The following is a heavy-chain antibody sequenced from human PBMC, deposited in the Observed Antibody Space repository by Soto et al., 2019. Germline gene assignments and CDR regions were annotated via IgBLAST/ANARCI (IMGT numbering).Heavy chain of an antibody. CDR1: GYTFTSYA. CDR3: ARDVGYNWNLIDY. CDR2: VNAGNGNT. D-gene: IGHD1-20*01. V-gene: IGHV1-3*01. J-gene: IGHJ4*02. Sequence: QVQLVQSGAEVKKPGASVKVSCTASGYTFTSYAIHWVRQAPGQRLEWMGWVNAGNGNTKYSQKLQGRVTITRDTSASTAYMELSRLRSEDTAVYYCARDVGYNWNLIDYWGQGNLVTVSS.